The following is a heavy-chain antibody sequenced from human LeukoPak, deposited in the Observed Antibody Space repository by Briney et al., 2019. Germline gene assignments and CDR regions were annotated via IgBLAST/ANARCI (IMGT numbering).Heavy chain of an antibody. J-gene: IGHJ4*02. CDR3: ARAYSSTWYYFDY. CDR1: GFTFSSYW. Sequence: SGGSLRLSCAASGFTFSSYWMHWVRQAPGKGLVWVSRINTDGNSATYADSVKGRFTISRDNAKNTLYLQMNSLRAEDTAVYYCARAYSSTWYYFDYWGQGTLVTVSS. CDR2: INTDGNSA. D-gene: IGHD6-13*01. V-gene: IGHV3-74*01.